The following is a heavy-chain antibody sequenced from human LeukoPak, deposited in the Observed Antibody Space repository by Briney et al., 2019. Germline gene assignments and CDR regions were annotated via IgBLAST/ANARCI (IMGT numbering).Heavy chain of an antibody. CDR1: GFTFSTYW. CDR2: IRQDGSEK. CDR3: ARDDNWNFKFDY. D-gene: IGHD1-7*01. V-gene: IGHV3-7*03. J-gene: IGHJ4*02. Sequence: GGSLRLSCAASGFTFSTYWMSWLRQAPGKGLEWVANIRQDGSEKFYVDSVKDRFTISRDNAKNSLDLQMDSLRAEDTAIYYCARDDNWNFKFDYWGQGALVIVSS.